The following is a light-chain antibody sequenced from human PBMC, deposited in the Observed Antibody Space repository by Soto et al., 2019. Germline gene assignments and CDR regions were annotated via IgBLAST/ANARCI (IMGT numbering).Light chain of an antibody. J-gene: IGKJ4*01. CDR3: QQYSNWPLT. CDR1: QSVSSN. V-gene: IGKV3-15*01. Sequence: EIVMTQSPATLSASPGEGATLSCRASQSVSSNLAWYQQKPGQAPRLLILGASTRATGIPARFSGSGSGTEFSLSISALQSEDFAIYYCQQYSNWPLTFGGGTKVGIK. CDR2: GAS.